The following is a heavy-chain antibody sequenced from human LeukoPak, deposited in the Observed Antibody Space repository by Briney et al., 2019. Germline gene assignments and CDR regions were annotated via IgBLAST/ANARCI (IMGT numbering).Heavy chain of an antibody. V-gene: IGHV1-2*02. CDR3: ARGEWVAAAGSSFDY. J-gene: IGHJ4*02. CDR2: INPNSGGT. CDR1: GYTFTGYY. Sequence: ASVKFSCKASGYTFTGYYMHWVRQAPGQGLEWMGWINPNSGGTNYAQKFQGRVTMTRDTSISTAYMELSRLRSDDTAVYYCARGEWVAAAGSSFDYWGQGTLVTVSS. D-gene: IGHD6-13*01.